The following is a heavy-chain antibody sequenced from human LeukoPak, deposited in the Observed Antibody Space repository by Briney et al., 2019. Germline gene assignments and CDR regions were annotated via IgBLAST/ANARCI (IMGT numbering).Heavy chain of an antibody. V-gene: IGHV4-31*03. CDR2: IYYSGST. J-gene: IGHJ4*02. Sequence: SSETLSLTCTVSGGSISSSGYFWSWIRQRPGKGLEWMGYIYYSGSTYSNPSLKSRLTISADTSKIQFSLKLSSVTAADTAVYYCARAPRSHYFDYWGQGTLVTVSS. CDR1: GGSISSSGYF. CDR3: ARAPRSHYFDY. D-gene: IGHD3-3*01.